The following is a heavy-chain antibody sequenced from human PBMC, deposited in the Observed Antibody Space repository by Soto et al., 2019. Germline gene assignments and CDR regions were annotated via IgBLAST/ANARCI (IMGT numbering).Heavy chain of an antibody. Sequence: EVQLLESGGGLVQPGGSLRLSCAASGFTFSSYAMSWVRQAPGKGLEWVSAISGSGGSTYYADSVKGRFTISRDNSKNTLYLQMNSLRAEDTAVYYCAKGSGSYSYSYYYYYMDVWGTGTTVTVSS. D-gene: IGHD3-16*02. V-gene: IGHV3-23*01. CDR1: GFTFSSYA. CDR3: AKGSGSYSYSYYYYYMDV. J-gene: IGHJ6*03. CDR2: ISGSGGST.